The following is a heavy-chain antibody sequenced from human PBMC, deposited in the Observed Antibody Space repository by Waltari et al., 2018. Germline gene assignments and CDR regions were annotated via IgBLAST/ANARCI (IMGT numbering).Heavy chain of an antibody. J-gene: IGHJ3*02. V-gene: IGHV1-69*14. D-gene: IGHD6-19*01. CDR1: GGTFSSYA. Sequence: QVQLVQSGAEVKKPGSSVKVSCKASGGTFSSYAISWVRQAPGQGLEWMGGIIPIFGTANTAQKFQGRVTITADKSTSTAYMELSSLRSEDTAVYYCASGKGSSSGWFYAFDIWGQGTMVTVSS. CDR3: ASGKGSSSGWFYAFDI. CDR2: IIPIFGTA.